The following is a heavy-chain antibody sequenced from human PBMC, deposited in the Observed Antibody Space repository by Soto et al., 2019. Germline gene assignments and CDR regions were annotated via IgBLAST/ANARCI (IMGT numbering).Heavy chain of an antibody. Sequence: PGGSLRLSCAASGFTLSSYAMSWVRQAPGKGLEWVSAISGSGGSTYYADSVKGRFTISRDNSKNTLYLQMNSLRAEDTAVYYCAKDPMSLPGYCISTSCSFFDYWGQGTLVTVSS. CDR3: AKDPMSLPGYCISTSCSFFDY. D-gene: IGHD2-2*01. CDR1: GFTLSSYA. J-gene: IGHJ4*02. CDR2: ISGSGGST. V-gene: IGHV3-23*01.